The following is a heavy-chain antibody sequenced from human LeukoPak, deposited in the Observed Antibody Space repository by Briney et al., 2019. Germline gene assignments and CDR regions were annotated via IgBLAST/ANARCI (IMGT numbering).Heavy chain of an antibody. CDR1: GFTFDDYA. V-gene: IGHV3-43*02. CDR3: AKDIGGYSYAADN. Sequence: GGSLRLSCAAFGFTFDDYAMHWVRQAPGKGLEWVSLISGDGGTSYYADSVKGRFTISRDNSKNSLYLQMNSLRTEDTALYYCAKDIGGYSYAADNWGQGTLVTVSS. J-gene: IGHJ4*02. CDR2: ISGDGGTS. D-gene: IGHD5-18*01.